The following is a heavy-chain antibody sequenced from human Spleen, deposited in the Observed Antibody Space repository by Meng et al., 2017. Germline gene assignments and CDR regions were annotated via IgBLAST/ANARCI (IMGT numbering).Heavy chain of an antibody. D-gene: IGHD4-23*01. V-gene: IGHV3-11*01. CDR2: ISTSGNTI. CDR3: ARGFNGGNSGAFGY. Sequence: QVQLVESGGGLVKPGGSLRLSCAASGFTFSDYYMSWFRQGPGKGLEWISYISTSGNTIYYTDSVKGRFAISRDNAKNSLYLQMSSLRAEDTAVYYCARGFNGGNSGAFGYWGQGTLVTVSS. CDR1: GFTFSDYY. J-gene: IGHJ4*02.